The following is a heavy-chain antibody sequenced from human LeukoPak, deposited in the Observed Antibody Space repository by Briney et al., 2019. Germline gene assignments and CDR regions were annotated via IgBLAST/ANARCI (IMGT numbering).Heavy chain of an antibody. CDR3: ALTVGSSWYGYFQH. D-gene: IGHD6-13*01. J-gene: IGHJ1*01. V-gene: IGHV1-69*05. CDR1: GGTFISYA. CDR2: IIPIFVTA. Sequence: SVKVSCKAAGGTFISYAISWVRQAPGQGREWMGRIIPIFVTANYAPKFQGRVTITTDQSTSTASMELSSLRSEDTAVYYCALTVGSSWYGYFQHWGQGTLVTVSS.